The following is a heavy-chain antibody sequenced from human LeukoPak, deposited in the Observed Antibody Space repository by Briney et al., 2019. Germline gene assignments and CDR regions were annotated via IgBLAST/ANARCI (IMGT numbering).Heavy chain of an antibody. J-gene: IGHJ5*02. CDR3: AREVTSSGFDP. V-gene: IGHV3-53*01. D-gene: IGHD6-19*01. Sequence: PGGSLRLSCAASGFTFSSYAMSWVRQAPGKGLEWVSVIYSGGSTYYADSVKGRFTISRDNSKDTLYLQMNSLRAEDTAVYYCAREVTSSGFDPWGQGTLVTVSS. CDR2: IYSGGST. CDR1: GFTFSSYA.